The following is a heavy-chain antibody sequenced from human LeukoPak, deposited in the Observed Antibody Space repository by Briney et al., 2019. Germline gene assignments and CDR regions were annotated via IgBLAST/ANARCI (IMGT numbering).Heavy chain of an antibody. J-gene: IGHJ5*02. CDR3: ARDLGGLRT. CDR2: IYTSGST. D-gene: IGHD3-3*01. V-gene: IGHV4-4*07. CDR1: GGSLTTYY. Sequence: SQTLSLTCTLSGGSLTTYYSSWIRQPTAQGLEWIGRIYTSGSTNYTPSLKSRGTLSVDPSKNQFSLKLSSVPAADTAVYYCARDLGGLRTWGQGALVTVCS.